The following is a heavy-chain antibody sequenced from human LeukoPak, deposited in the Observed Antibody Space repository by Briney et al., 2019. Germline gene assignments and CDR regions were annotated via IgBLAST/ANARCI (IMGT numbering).Heavy chain of an antibody. CDR3: AGMEGERGLVVWWYFDY. D-gene: IGHD4/OR15-4a*01. V-gene: IGHV4-4*07. J-gene: IGHJ4*02. Sequence: PSETLSLTCTVSGGSISSYYWSWIRQPAGKGLEWIGRIYTSGSTNYNPSLKSRVTMSVDTSKNQFSLKLSSVTAADTAVYYCAGMEGERGLVVWWYFDYWGQGTLVTVSS. CDR2: IYTSGST. CDR1: GGSISSYY.